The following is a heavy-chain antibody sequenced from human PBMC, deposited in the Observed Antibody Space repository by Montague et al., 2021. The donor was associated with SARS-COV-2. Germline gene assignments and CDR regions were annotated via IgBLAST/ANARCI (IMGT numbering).Heavy chain of an antibody. D-gene: IGHD3-10*01. J-gene: IGHJ4*02. CDR1: GDSITNHY. CDR2: MHFTGKT. CDR3: ARDRFVFGSGRQGTIDF. V-gene: IGHV4-4*07. Sequence: SETLYLTCSVSGDSITNHYWTWIRQPAGKGLEWIGRMHFTGKTNFSPCLSSRLTMSADTSKNQFSLKLTSVTAADTAIYFCARDRFVFGSGRQGTIDFWGQGTLVTVSS.